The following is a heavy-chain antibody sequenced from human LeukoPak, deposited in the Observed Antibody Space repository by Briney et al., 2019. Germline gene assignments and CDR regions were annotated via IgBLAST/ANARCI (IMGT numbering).Heavy chain of an antibody. J-gene: IGHJ4*02. CDR1: CHSISRSSYY. CDR3: ERVGYCSRISCPKWGRFDA. D-gene: IGHD2-2*01. V-gene: IGHV4-39*01. Sequence: PSETLSLTCTVSCHSISRSSYYWGWLRQPPGKRLELIRGMDYQGTGYYNPSLKSRVTMSVDTSKSQFSLRLSSVTAPATAVYYCERVGYCSRISCPKWGRFDAWGQGILVSVSS. CDR2: MDYQGTG.